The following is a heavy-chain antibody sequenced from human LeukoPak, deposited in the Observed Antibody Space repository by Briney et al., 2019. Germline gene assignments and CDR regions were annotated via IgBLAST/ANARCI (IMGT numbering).Heavy chain of an antibody. D-gene: IGHD1-1*01. Sequence: NPGGSLRLSCAASGVTFSHLWMTWVRQVPGGGLEWVGRIKSKYDGGTIEYAGTVNGRFTISRDDSRDTLYLQMNTLKTEDTAVYYCNTDSPGTGGRYMAVWGKGTTVTVSS. CDR3: NTDSPGTGGRYMAV. CDR2: IKSKYDGGTI. V-gene: IGHV3-15*01. J-gene: IGHJ6*03. CDR1: GVTFSHLW.